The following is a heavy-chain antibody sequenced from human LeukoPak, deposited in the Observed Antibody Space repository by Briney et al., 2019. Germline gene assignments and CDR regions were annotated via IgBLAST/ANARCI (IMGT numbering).Heavy chain of an antibody. CDR2: ISSSGSTI. CDR1: GFTFSSYE. J-gene: IGHJ4*02. CDR3: ARDLVALPPVTTGGRI. Sequence: QPGGSLRLSCAASGFTFSSYEMNWVRQAPGKGLEWVSYISSSGSTIYYADSVKGRFTISRDNAMNSLYLQMNSLRADDTAVYYCARDLVALPPVTTGGRIWGQGTLVTVSS. V-gene: IGHV3-48*03. D-gene: IGHD4-17*01.